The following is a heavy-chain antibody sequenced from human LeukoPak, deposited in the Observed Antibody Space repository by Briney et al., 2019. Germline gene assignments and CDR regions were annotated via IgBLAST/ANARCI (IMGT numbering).Heavy chain of an antibody. Sequence: GGSLRLSCAASGFTFSSYGMHWVRQAPGKGLEWVAFIRYDGSNKYYADSVKGRFTISRDNSKNTLYLQMNSLRAEDTAVYYCAKEEMATIIFDYWGQGTLVTVPS. D-gene: IGHD5-24*01. CDR3: AKEEMATIIFDY. CDR1: GFTFSSYG. CDR2: IRYDGSNK. J-gene: IGHJ4*02. V-gene: IGHV3-30*02.